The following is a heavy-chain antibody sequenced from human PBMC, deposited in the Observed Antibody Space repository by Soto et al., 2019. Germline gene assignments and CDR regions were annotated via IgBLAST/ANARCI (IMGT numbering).Heavy chain of an antibody. CDR2: IVPMFGTA. J-gene: IGHJ4*02. CDR1: GGTFRTFA. Sequence: QVQLVQSGAEVKKPGSSVKVSCKSSGGTFRTFAFSWVRQAPGQGLQWMGGIVPMFGTANYAQKCQGRVTITADAAKSTAYMELTSLRSEDAAVYYCARGVRASSGSDLDSWGQGTLVTVSS. D-gene: IGHD3-22*01. CDR3: ARGVRASSGSDLDS. V-gene: IGHV1-69*01.